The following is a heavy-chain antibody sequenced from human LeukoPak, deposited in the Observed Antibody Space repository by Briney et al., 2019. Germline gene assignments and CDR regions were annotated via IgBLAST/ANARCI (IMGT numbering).Heavy chain of an antibody. CDR3: VRPDQRGYNYDYSAFDI. CDR1: GGSISSSSYY. Sequence: PSETLSLTCTVSGGSISSSSYYWGWIRQPPGKGLEWIGSIYYSGRTYYNPSLKSRATISVDTSKNQFSLKLSSVTAADTAVYYCVRPDQRGYNYDYSAFDIWGQGTMVTVSS. D-gene: IGHD5-18*01. CDR2: IYYSGRT. J-gene: IGHJ3*02. V-gene: IGHV4-39*01.